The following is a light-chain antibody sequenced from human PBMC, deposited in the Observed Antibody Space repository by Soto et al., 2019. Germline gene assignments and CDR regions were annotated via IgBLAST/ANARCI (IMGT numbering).Light chain of an antibody. J-gene: IGLJ2*01. CDR3: QSYDTDTVV. Sequence: NFMLTQPHSVSESPGKTVTISCTRTSGSIASKYVQWFQQRPGSAPTTVIYEDDQRPSGVPDRFSGSVDSSSNSASLTISGLKTEDEADYYCQSYDTDTVVFGGGTQLTVL. CDR1: SGSIASKY. V-gene: IGLV6-57*04. CDR2: EDD.